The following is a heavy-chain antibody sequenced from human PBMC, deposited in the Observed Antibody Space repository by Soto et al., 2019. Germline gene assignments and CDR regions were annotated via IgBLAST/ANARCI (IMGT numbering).Heavy chain of an antibody. J-gene: IGHJ4*02. D-gene: IGHD3-22*01. CDR3: ARVWSMNYYDSSGYYCDY. CDR1: GFTFSSYS. Sequence: RLSCAASGFTFSSYSMNWVRQAPGKGLEWVSSISSSSSYIYYADSVKGRFTISRDNAKNSLYLQMNSLRAEDTAVYYCARVWSMNYYDSSGYYCDYWGQGTLVTVSS. CDR2: ISSSSSYI. V-gene: IGHV3-21*01.